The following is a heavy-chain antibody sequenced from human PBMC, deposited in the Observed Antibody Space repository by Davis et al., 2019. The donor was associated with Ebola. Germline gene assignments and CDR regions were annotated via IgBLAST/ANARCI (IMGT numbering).Heavy chain of an antibody. V-gene: IGHV3-30*02. Sequence: PGGSLRLSCAASGFTFSNYGMHWVRQAPGKGLEWVAFIRFDGSANYYVDSVKGRFTISRDNSKNTLYLQMNSLRPEDTAVYYCAKGSRGDLDYWGQGTLVTVSS. J-gene: IGHJ4*02. CDR2: IRFDGSAN. CDR3: AKGSRGDLDY. D-gene: IGHD3-16*01. CDR1: GFTFSNYG.